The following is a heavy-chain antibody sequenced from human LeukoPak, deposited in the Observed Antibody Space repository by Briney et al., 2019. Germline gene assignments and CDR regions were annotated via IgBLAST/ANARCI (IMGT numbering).Heavy chain of an antibody. V-gene: IGHV4-59*01. Sequence: SETLSLTCTVSGGSISSYYWSWIRQPPGKGLEWIGYIYNSGTNYNPSLKSRVTISVDTSKNQFSLKLSSLTAADTAVYYCASFIAASDAFDIWGQGTMVTVSS. CDR3: ASFIAASDAFDI. CDR1: GGSISSYY. J-gene: IGHJ3*02. CDR2: IYNSGT. D-gene: IGHD6-13*01.